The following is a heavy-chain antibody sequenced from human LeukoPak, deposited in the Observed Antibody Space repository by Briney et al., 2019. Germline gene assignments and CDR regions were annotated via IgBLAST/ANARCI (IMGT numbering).Heavy chain of an antibody. D-gene: IGHD2-21*01. CDR2: INPNNGDT. V-gene: IGHV1-2*02. CDR3: ARDLVGYSNRLDP. CDR1: GYTFTSYY. Sequence: ASVKVSCKASGYTFTSYYMHWVRQAPGHGPEWLGWINPNNGDTDYAQNFQGRVTMTSDTSITTAYMELSSLRSDDTAIYYCARDLVGYSNRLDPWGRGTLVTVSS. J-gene: IGHJ5*02.